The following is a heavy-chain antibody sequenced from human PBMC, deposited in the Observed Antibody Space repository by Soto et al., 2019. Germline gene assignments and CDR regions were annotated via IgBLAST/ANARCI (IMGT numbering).Heavy chain of an antibody. V-gene: IGHV3-73*02. CDR2: IRSKVNSYAT. CDR3: TSTVNYYDSSGYYYGD. J-gene: IGHJ4*02. D-gene: IGHD3-22*01. CDR1: GFTFSGSA. Sequence: EVQLVESGGGLVQPGGSLKLSCAASGFTFSGSAMHWVRQASGKGLEWVGRIRSKVNSYATAYAASVKGRFTISRDDSKNTAYLQMNRLKTEDTAVYYCTSTVNYYDSSGYYYGDWCQGTLVTVSS.